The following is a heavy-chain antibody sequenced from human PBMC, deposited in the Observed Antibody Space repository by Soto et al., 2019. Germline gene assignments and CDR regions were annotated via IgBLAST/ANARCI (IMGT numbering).Heavy chain of an antibody. V-gene: IGHV4-34*01. J-gene: IGHJ6*02. Sequence: SETLSLTCTMYSQSFSDYYWNWIRQPPGKGLEWIGEINHTGGTHYNPSLKSRVTISVDKSKNQFSLKLSSVTAADTAVYYCARGIFGVVTLYYYYGMDVWGQGTTGTVSS. CDR1: SQSFSDYY. D-gene: IGHD3-3*01. CDR3: ARGIFGVVTLYYYYGMDV. CDR2: INHTGGT.